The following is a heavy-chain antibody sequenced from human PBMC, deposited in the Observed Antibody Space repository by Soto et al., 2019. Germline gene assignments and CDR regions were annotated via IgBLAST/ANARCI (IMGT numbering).Heavy chain of an antibody. V-gene: IGHV3-33*08. Sequence: GGSLRLSCAASGFTFSSYGMHWVRQAPGKGLEWVAVIWYDGSNKYYADSVKGRFTSSRDNSKNTSYLQMNSLRAEDTAVYYCARDGNYYDSSGRVYNWFDPWGQGTLVTVSS. CDR3: ARDGNYYDSSGRVYNWFDP. J-gene: IGHJ5*02. CDR2: IWYDGSNK. CDR1: GFTFSSYG. D-gene: IGHD3-22*01.